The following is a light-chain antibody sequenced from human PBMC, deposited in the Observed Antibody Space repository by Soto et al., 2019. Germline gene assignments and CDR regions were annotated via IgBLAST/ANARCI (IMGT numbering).Light chain of an antibody. CDR3: QQSYSTPFP. J-gene: IGKJ4*01. CDR1: QNINKY. V-gene: IGKV1-39*01. CDR2: AAS. Sequence: DIQMTQSPSSLSASVGDRVTITCRASQNINKYLNWYQQKPGKAPKLLIYAASSLQSGVPSGFRGSGSGTDFTLTISSLQPEDFATYYCQQSYSTPFPFGGGTKVDIK.